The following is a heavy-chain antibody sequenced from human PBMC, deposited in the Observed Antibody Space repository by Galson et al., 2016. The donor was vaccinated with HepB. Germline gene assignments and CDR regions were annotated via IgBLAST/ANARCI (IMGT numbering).Heavy chain of an antibody. Sequence: SETLSLTCAVYGGSFRDHYWTWIRQPPGKGLECIGEISLGGNTNHNPALKSRVTISLDTAKNQFSLKVTSVTAADTALYYCASRGGWHYRGPFDYWGQGTLVTVSS. CDR3: ASRGGWHYRGPFDY. J-gene: IGHJ4*02. CDR1: GGSFRDHY. CDR2: ISLGGNT. V-gene: IGHV4-34*01. D-gene: IGHD3-10*01.